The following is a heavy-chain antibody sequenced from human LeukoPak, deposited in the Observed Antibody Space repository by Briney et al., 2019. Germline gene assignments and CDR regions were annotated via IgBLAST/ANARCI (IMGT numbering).Heavy chain of an antibody. Sequence: GASVKVSCKASGGTFSSYAISWVRQAPGQGLEWMGGIIPIFGTANYAQKLQGRVTITADESTSTAYMELSSLRSEDTAVYYCARGPPRTGYYYYYYMDVWGKGTTVTVSS. CDR2: IIPIFGTA. J-gene: IGHJ6*03. D-gene: IGHD1-1*01. CDR1: GGTFSSYA. V-gene: IGHV1-69*13. CDR3: ARGPPRTGYYYYYYMDV.